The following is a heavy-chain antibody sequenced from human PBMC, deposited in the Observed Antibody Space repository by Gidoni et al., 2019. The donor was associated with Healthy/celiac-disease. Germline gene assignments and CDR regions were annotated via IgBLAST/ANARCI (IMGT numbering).Heavy chain of an antibody. D-gene: IGHD1-7*01. V-gene: IGHV4-61*02. CDR3: ATEKYNWNYGYYYYGMDV. CDR2: IYTSGST. CDR1: GGSISSGSYY. Sequence: QVQLQESGPGLVKPSQTLSLTCPASGGSISSGSYYWSWIRQPAGKGLEWIGRIYTSGSTNYNPSLKSRVTISVDTSKNQFSLKLSSVTAADTAVYYCATEKYNWNYGYYYYGMDVWGQGTTVTVSS. J-gene: IGHJ6*02.